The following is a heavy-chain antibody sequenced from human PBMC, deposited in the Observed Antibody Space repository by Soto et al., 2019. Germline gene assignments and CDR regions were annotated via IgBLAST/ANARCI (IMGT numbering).Heavy chain of an antibody. D-gene: IGHD2-21*02. CDR2: VYYSGGA. V-gene: IGHV4-59*01. CDR3: TRDGDGRMTTNPYYYYGMDV. Sequence: SETLSLTCTVSGGSISGYYWSWIRQSPGKGLEWIGNVYYSGGAKYNPSVKRRVSISVDTSKNQFSLNLSSVTAADTAVYYCTRDGDGRMTTNPYYYYGMDVWGPGITVTVSS. J-gene: IGHJ6*02. CDR1: GGSISGYY.